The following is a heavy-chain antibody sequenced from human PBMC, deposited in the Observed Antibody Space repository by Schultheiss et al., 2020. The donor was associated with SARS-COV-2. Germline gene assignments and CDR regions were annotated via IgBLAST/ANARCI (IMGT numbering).Heavy chain of an antibody. V-gene: IGHV4-34*01. CDR3: ARHGNGDCSGGSCYPPRWFDP. Sequence: SQTLSLTCAVYGGSFSGYYWSWIRQPPGKGLEWIGEINHSGSTYYNPSLKSRVTISVDTSKNQFSLKLSSVTAADTAVYYCARHGNGDCSGGSCYPPRWFDPWGQGTLVTVSS. CDR2: INHSGST. J-gene: IGHJ5*02. D-gene: IGHD2-15*01. CDR1: GGSFSGYY.